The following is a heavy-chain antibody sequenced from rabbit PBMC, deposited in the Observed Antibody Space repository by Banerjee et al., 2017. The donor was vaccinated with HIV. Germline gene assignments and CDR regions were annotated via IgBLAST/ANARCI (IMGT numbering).Heavy chain of an antibody. V-gene: IGHV1S40*01. J-gene: IGHJ6*01. CDR2: IGSGSGNT. Sequence: QSLEESGGGLVQPEGSLALTCKASGFTISSSHCMCWVRQAPGEGLEWIACIGSGSGNTGYATWAKGRFTISKSSSTTVTLQMTSLTAADTATYFCARTHYSGASYFWLWGPGTLVTVS. D-gene: IGHD8-1*01. CDR3: ARTHYSGASYFWL. CDR1: GFTISSSHC.